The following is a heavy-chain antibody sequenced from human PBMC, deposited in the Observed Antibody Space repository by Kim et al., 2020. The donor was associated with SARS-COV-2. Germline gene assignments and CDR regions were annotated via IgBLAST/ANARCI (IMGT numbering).Heavy chain of an antibody. CDR2: IGNAGET. Sequence: GGSLRLSCAASGFTFSSYDMHWVRQATGKGLEWVSVIGNAGETYYPDSVKGRFTMSRENAKNSLYLQMNSLRAGDTAVYYCVRGHYCTRTSCYAGNFAMDVWGQGTTVPVSS. CDR1: GFTFSSYD. V-gene: IGHV3-13*01. CDR3: VRGHYCTRTSCYAGNFAMDV. J-gene: IGHJ6*02. D-gene: IGHD2-2*01.